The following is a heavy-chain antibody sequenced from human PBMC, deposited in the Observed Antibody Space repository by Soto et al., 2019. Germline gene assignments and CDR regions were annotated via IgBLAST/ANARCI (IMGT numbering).Heavy chain of an antibody. CDR3: ARLRNYYDSSGYYYLYYFDY. CDR1: GGSISSYY. Sequence: SETLSLTCTVSGGSISSYYWSWIRQPPGKGLEWIGYIYYSGSTNYNPSLKSRVTISVDTSKNQFSLKLSSETAADTAVYYCARLRNYYDSSGYYYLYYFDYWGKGTLVTVSS. V-gene: IGHV4-59*08. D-gene: IGHD3-22*01. CDR2: IYYSGST. J-gene: IGHJ4*02.